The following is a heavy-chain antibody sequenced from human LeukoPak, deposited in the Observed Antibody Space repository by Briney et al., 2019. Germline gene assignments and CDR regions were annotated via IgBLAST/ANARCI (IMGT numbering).Heavy chain of an antibody. V-gene: IGHV3-73*01. CDR3: TRHADIVVVQAAYWFDP. J-gene: IGHJ5*02. Sequence: GGSLRLSCAASGFTFRGSAMHRVREALGKGVESVARIRSKANGYATPYGASVAGRFTISSDDSKNKAYLQMNSLKTEDTAVYYCTRHADIVVVQAAYWFDPWGQGTLVTVPS. CDR2: IRSKANGYAT. D-gene: IGHD2-2*01. CDR1: GFTFRGSA.